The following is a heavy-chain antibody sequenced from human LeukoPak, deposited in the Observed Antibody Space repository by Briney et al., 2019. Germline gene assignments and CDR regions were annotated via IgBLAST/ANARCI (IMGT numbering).Heavy chain of an antibody. V-gene: IGHV3-48*01. Sequence: GGSLRLSCAASGCTFSPYRMNWVRQARGKGVEWLSYISSSDNTIYYADSVRGRFTISRDNAKNSLYLQMNSLRAEDTAVYYRARDHINSDYYYMDVWGKGTTVTVSS. J-gene: IGHJ6*03. CDR2: ISSSDNTI. D-gene: IGHD2-21*01. CDR3: ARDHINSDYYYMDV. CDR1: GCTFSPYR.